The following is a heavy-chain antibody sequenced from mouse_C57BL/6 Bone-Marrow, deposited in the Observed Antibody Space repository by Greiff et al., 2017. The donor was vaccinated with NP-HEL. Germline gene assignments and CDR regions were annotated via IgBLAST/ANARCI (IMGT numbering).Heavy chain of an antibody. CDR3: ASLITTVFDY. Sequence: DVMLVESGGDLVKPGGSLKLSCAASGFTFSSYGMSWVRQTPDKRLEWVATISSGGSYTYYPDSVKGRFTISRDNAKNTLYLQMSSLKSKDTAMYYCASLITTVFDYWGQGTTLTVSS. CDR2: ISSGGSYT. J-gene: IGHJ2*01. CDR1: GFTFSSYG. D-gene: IGHD1-1*01. V-gene: IGHV5-6*02.